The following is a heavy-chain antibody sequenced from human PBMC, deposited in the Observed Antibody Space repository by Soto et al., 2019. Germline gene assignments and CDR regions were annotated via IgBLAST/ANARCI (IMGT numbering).Heavy chain of an antibody. J-gene: IGHJ4*02. CDR2: IGTAGDT. CDR3: AREGGCSGSFDY. D-gene: IGHD6-19*01. Sequence: EVQLVESGGGLVQPGGSLRLSCAASGFTFSSYDMHWVRQATGKGLEWVSAIGTAGDTYYPGSVKGRFTISRENATNSLYLQMNSLRAGDTAVYYCAREGGCSGSFDYWGQGTLVTVSS. CDR1: GFTFSSYD. V-gene: IGHV3-13*01.